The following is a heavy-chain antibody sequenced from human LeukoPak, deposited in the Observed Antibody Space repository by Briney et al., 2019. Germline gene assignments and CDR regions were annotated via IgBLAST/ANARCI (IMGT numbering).Heavy chain of an antibody. CDR1: GFTFSSYA. CDR2: ITGSGGST. V-gene: IGHV3-23*01. Sequence: GGSLRLSCAASGFTFSSYAMSWVRQAPGKGLEWVSAITGSGGSTFFADSVKGRFTISRDNSKNTLYLQMNSLRAEDTAVYYCARGIVEPLSDYWGQGTLVTVSS. CDR3: ARGIVEPLSDY. J-gene: IGHJ4*02. D-gene: IGHD2-21*01.